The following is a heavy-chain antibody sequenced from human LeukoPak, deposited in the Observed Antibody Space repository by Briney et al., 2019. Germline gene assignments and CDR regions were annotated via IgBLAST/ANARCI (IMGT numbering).Heavy chain of an antibody. Sequence: GESLKISCKGSGYSFTSYWIGWVRQMPGKGPEWMGIIYPGDSDTRYSPSFQGQVTISADKSIGTAYLQWSSLKASDTAMYYCARTDYDFWSPPGFDYWGQGTLVTVSS. CDR2: IYPGDSDT. J-gene: IGHJ4*02. V-gene: IGHV5-51*01. CDR1: GYSFTSYW. CDR3: ARTDYDFWSPPGFDY. D-gene: IGHD3-3*01.